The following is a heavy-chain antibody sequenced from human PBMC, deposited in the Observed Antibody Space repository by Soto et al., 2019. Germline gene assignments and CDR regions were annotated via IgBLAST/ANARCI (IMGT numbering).Heavy chain of an antibody. CDR1: GFTFSSYV. V-gene: IGHV3-33*01. Sequence: QPGGSLRLSCAASGFTFSSYVMHWVRQAPGKGLEWVAVIWYDGSNKYYADSVKGRFTISRDNSKNTLYLQMNSLRAEDTAVYYCARESGSSYFDYWGQGTLVTVSS. CDR2: IWYDGSNK. D-gene: IGHD6-13*01. CDR3: ARESGSSYFDY. J-gene: IGHJ4*02.